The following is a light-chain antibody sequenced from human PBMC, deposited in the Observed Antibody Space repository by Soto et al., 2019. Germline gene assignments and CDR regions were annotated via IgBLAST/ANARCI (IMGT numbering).Light chain of an antibody. V-gene: IGKV3-20*01. CDR3: QQYAASPLT. CDR1: QSVGRNY. Sequence: ENVLTQSPGILSLSPGERATLSCRASQSVGRNYLAWYQQKPGQAPRLLIYDASNRATGIPDRFSGSGSGTDFTLTINRLEPEDFAVFYCQQYAASPLTFGQGTKVDIK. CDR2: DAS. J-gene: IGKJ1*01.